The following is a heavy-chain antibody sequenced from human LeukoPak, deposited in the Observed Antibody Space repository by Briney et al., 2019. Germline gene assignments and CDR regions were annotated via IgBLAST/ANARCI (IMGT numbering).Heavy chain of an antibody. D-gene: IGHD3-16*01. Sequence: PGGSLRLSCAASGFTFSSHGMNWVRQAPGKGLEWVSGSSSIGGRTYYADSVTGRFTVTRDNSRNTLYLQMNSLRAEDTGVYYCAKDDAWGRFYHWGQGTLVTVSS. CDR3: AKDDAWGRFYH. V-gene: IGHV3-23*01. CDR2: SSSIGGRT. J-gene: IGHJ1*01. CDR1: GFTFSSHG.